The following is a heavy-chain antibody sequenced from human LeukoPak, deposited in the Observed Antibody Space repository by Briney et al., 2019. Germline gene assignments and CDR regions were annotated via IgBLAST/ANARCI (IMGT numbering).Heavy chain of an antibody. CDR2: ISGSGGST. V-gene: IGHV3-23*01. Sequence: GGSLRLSCAASGFTFNTYWMSWVRQAPGKGLEWVSAISGSGGSTYYADSVKGRFTISRDNSKNTLYLQMNSLRAEDTAVYYCAKGGHYYGSGSYYYYWGQGTLVTVSS. CDR1: GFTFNTYW. CDR3: AKGGHYYGSGSYYYY. D-gene: IGHD3-10*01. J-gene: IGHJ4*02.